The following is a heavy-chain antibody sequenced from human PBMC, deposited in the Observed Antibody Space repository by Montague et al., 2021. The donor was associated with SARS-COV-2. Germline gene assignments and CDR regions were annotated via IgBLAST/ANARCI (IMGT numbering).Heavy chain of an antibody. CDR3: AREFRIELWQTNWYFGL. J-gene: IGHJ2*01. D-gene: IGHD3-16*01. CDR2: IYHSGNT. Sequence: SETLSLTCSVSGGSISGYYWSWIRQPPGKGLEWIGYIYHSGNTKYNPSLKSRATISVDTSKNHFALRLSSVTAADTAVYYCAREFRIELWQTNWYFGLWGRGTLVTVSS. V-gene: IGHV4-59*01. CDR1: GGSISGYY.